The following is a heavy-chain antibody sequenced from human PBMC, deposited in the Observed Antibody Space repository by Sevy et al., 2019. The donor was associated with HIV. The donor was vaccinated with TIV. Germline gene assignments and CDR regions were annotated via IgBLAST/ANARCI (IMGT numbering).Heavy chain of an antibody. D-gene: IGHD5-12*01. J-gene: IGHJ4*02. CDR3: ARGYSRTYISPFGF. Sequence: SETLSLTCTVSGGSVGSGIYYWSWIRQPPGRELEFIGYIFRSGILNYNPSLRSRVTMSVDTSKNQFSLRLTSVTAADTAVYYSARGYSRTYISPFGFWGQGTLVTVSS. V-gene: IGHV4-61*01. CDR1: GGSVGSGIYY. CDR2: IFRSGIL.